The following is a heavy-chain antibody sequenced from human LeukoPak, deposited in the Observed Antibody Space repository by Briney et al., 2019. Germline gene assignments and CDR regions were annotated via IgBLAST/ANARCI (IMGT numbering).Heavy chain of an antibody. Sequence: PGGSLSLSCAASGFTLRSYDMSWVRQAPGKGLEWVAATRGRGVNSYYADSVRGRFTISRDTSQNTLYLQMDSLRADDTALYYCAKRYSDSHFDYWGQGTLVTVSS. CDR3: AKRYSDSHFDY. CDR2: TRGRGVNS. V-gene: IGHV3-23*01. D-gene: IGHD4-11*01. CDR1: GFTLRSYD. J-gene: IGHJ4*02.